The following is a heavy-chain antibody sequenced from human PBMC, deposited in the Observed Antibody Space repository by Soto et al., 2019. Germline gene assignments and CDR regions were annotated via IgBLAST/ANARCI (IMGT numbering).Heavy chain of an antibody. V-gene: IGHV4-59*08. CDR1: GGSISSYY. J-gene: IGHJ6*02. D-gene: IGHD4-17*01. Sequence: SETLSLTCTVSGGSISSYYWSWIRQPPGKGLEWIGYIYYSGSTNYNPSLKSRVTISVDTSKNQFSLKLSSVTAADTAVYYCARSFYGDCDGSYYYGMDVWGQGTTVTVSS. CDR2: IYYSGST. CDR3: ARSFYGDCDGSYYYGMDV.